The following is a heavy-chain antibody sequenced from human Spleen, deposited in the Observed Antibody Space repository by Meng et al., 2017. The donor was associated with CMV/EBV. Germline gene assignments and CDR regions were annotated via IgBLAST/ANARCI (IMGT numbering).Heavy chain of an antibody. CDR1: GDSVSSNSAA. Sequence: SETLSLTCAISGDSVSSNSAAWNWIRQSPSRGLEWLGRTYYRSKWYNDYAVSVKSRITINPDTSKNQFSLQLSSVTAADTAVYFCARDDDDFWSGYSYWGQGTLVTVSS. CDR3: ARDDDDFWSGYSY. J-gene: IGHJ4*02. D-gene: IGHD3-3*01. CDR2: TYYRSKWYN. V-gene: IGHV6-1*01.